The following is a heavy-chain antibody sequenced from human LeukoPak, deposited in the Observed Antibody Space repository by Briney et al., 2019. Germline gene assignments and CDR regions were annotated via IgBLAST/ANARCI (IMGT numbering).Heavy chain of an antibody. V-gene: IGHV3-23*01. CDR2: ISGSGGST. Sequence: PGGSLRLSCAASGFTFSSYAMSWVRQAPGKGLEWVSHISGSGGSTYYAASVKGRFTISRDNSRNRLYLQMNSLTPEDTAVYYCVKDLGEGGSFDIWGQGTMVTVSS. J-gene: IGHJ3*02. D-gene: IGHD1-26*01. CDR3: VKDLGEGGSFDI. CDR1: GFTFSSYA.